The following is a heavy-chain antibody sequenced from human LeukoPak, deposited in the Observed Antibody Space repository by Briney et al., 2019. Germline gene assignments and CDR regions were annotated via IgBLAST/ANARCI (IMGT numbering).Heavy chain of an antibody. CDR1: GYSFTTYW. CDR2: IYPGDSDT. D-gene: IGHD2-21*02. Sequence: GESLKISCKASGYSFTTYWIGWVRQMPGKGLEWMGLIYPGDSDTRYRPSFQGQVTISADKSITTAYLQWSSLKASDTAMYYCARGGRRDVTPTFYYFVYWGQGALVTVSS. J-gene: IGHJ4*02. V-gene: IGHV5-51*01. CDR3: ARGGRRDVTPTFYYFVY.